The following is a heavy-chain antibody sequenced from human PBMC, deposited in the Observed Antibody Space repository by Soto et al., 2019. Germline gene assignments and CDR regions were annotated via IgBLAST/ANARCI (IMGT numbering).Heavy chain of an antibody. V-gene: IGHV4-34*01. CDR3: ARGRYYYGSGSYYNRRWLDP. Sequence: QVQLQQWGAGLLKPSETLSLTCAVYGGSFSGYYWSWIRQPPGKGLEWIGEINHSGSTNYNPSLKSRVTISVDTSKNQFSLKLSSVTAADTAVYYCARGRYYYGSGSYYNRRWLDPWGQGTLVTVSS. CDR2: INHSGST. D-gene: IGHD3-10*01. CDR1: GGSFSGYY. J-gene: IGHJ5*02.